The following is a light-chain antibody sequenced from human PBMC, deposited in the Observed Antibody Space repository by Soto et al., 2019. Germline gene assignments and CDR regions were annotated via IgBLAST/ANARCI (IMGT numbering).Light chain of an antibody. CDR3: QQYGISPPIT. V-gene: IGKV3-20*01. CDR1: HSVSSSY. J-gene: IGKJ5*01. CDR2: GAS. Sequence: EIVLTQSPGTLSLSPGERATLSCRASHSVSSSYLAWYQQKPGQAPRLLIYGASSRATGIPDRFSGSGSGTDFTLTISRLETEDFAVYYCQQYGISPPITFGQGTRLEI.